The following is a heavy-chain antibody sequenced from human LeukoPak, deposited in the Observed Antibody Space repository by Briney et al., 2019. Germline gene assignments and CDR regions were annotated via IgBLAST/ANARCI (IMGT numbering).Heavy chain of an antibody. CDR2: IYYSGST. V-gene: IGHV4-59*08. D-gene: IGHD6-19*01. CDR1: GVSISGYY. Sequence: SETLSLTCAVSGVSISGYYWSWIRQPPGKGLEGIGYIYYSGSTNYNPSLKSRVTISVDTSKNQFSLKLSSVTAADTAVYYCARHRWEQWLVPFDPWGQGTLVTVSP. J-gene: IGHJ5*02. CDR3: ARHRWEQWLVPFDP.